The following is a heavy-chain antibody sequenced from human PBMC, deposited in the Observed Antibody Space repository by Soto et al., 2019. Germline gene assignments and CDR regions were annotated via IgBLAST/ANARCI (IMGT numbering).Heavy chain of an antibody. Sequence: PGGSLRLSCAASGFTVSSNDMSWVRQAPGKGLEWVSVIYSGGSAYYADSVKGRFTISRDNSKNTLYLQMNSLSAEDTAVNDCAKENGLRYFDWLPYYYYYGMDVWSQGTTVTVSS. D-gene: IGHD3-9*01. CDR1: GFTVSSND. J-gene: IGHJ6*02. V-gene: IGHV3-66*01. CDR3: AKENGLRYFDWLPYYYYYGMDV. CDR2: IYSGGSA.